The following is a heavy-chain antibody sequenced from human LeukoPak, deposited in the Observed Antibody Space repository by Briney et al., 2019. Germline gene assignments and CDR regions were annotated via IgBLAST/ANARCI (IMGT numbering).Heavy chain of an antibody. J-gene: IGHJ6*02. CDR2: VYYSGST. CDR1: GGSISSFY. V-gene: IGHV4-59*01. Sequence: SETLSLTCSVSGGSISSFYWSWIRQPPGKGLEWIGYVYYSGSTNYNPSLKSRLTISVDTSKNQFSLTLNPVTPADTAVYYCARVPTDRYYYYYYGMDVWGQGTTVTVSS. CDR3: ARVPTDRYYYYYYGMDV.